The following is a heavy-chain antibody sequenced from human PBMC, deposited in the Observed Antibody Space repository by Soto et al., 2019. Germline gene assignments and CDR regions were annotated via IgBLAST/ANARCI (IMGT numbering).Heavy chain of an antibody. J-gene: IGHJ5*02. D-gene: IGHD2-21*01. CDR1: GGSISSGGYS. Sequence: SETLSLTCAVSGGSISSGGYSWSWIRQPPGKGLEWIGEIYHSGSTTYSPSLRGRATISVGKSNNQFSLRLSSVTAADTAVYYCATLPPRIVVSLLPIPTWGQGILVTVSS. V-gene: IGHV4-30-2*01. CDR3: ATLPPRIVVSLLPIPT. CDR2: IYHSGST.